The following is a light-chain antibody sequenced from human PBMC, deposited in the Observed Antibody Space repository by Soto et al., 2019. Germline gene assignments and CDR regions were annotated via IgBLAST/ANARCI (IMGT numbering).Light chain of an antibody. J-gene: IGKJ4*01. V-gene: IGKV1-39*01. CDR1: ESISDY. CDR3: QQTFSNLLS. CDR2: SAS. Sequence: IQLTQSPSSPSASVGDRVTIACRASESISDYLNWYQHKPGEAPKVLVYSASTLRGGVPSRFSGTGSGTEFTLTISSLQPEDVATYYCQQTFSNLLSFGGGTKVEIK.